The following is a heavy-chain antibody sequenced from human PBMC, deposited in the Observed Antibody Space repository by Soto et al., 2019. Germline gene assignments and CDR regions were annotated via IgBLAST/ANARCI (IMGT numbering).Heavy chain of an antibody. CDR1: GFTFSSYS. D-gene: IGHD6-19*01. CDR3: ARDRSSGWYEENYYYYGMDV. V-gene: IGHV3-48*02. J-gene: IGHJ6*02. Sequence: PGGSLRLSCAASGFTFSSYSMNWVHQAPGEXLEWVSYISSSSSTIYYAGSVKGRFTISRDNAKNSLYLQMNSLRDEDTAVYYCARDRSSGWYEENYYYYGMDVWGQGTTVTVSS. CDR2: ISSSSSTI.